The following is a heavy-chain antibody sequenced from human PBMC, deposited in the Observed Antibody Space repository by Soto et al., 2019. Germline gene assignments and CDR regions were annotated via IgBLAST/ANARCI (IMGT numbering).Heavy chain of an antibody. CDR1: GGTFSSYA. V-gene: IGHV1-69*13. CDR2: IIPILGTA. CDR3: ARGGRGYQLLWGTHYYYYGMDV. J-gene: IGHJ6*02. Sequence: SVKVSCKASGGTFSSYAISWVRQAPGQGLEWMGGIIPILGTANYAQKFQGRVTITADESTSTAYMELSSLRSEDTAVYYCARGGRGYQLLWGTHYYYYGMDVWGQGTTVTVSS. D-gene: IGHD2-2*01.